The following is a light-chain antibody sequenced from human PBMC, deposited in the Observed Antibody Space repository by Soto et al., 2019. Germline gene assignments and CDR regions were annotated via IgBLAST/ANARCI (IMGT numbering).Light chain of an antibody. J-gene: IGKJ3*01. CDR1: QSLLYRSNNNNY. Sequence: DIVMTQSPDSLAVSLGERATINCKSSQSLLYRSNNNNYLAWYQQKPGQPPKLLIYWASTRESGVPDRFSGSGSGTDFSLTISSLQAEDVAVYYCQQYYSTPFTFGPGTKVDIK. CDR2: WAS. V-gene: IGKV4-1*01. CDR3: QQYYSTPFT.